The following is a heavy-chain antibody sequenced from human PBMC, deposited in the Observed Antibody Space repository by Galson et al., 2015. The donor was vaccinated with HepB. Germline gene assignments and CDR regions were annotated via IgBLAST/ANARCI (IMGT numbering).Heavy chain of an antibody. CDR3: ASSPLAYCGGDCYSFDDAFDI. J-gene: IGHJ3*02. CDR2: IYPGDSDT. CDR1: GSSFTSYW. V-gene: IGHV5-51*01. D-gene: IGHD2-21*02. Sequence: QSGAEVKKPGESLKISCKGSGSSFTSYWIGWVRQMPGKGLEWMGIIYPGDSDTRYSPSFQGQVTISADKSISTAYLQWSSLKASDTAMYYCASSPLAYCGGDCYSFDDAFDIWGQGTMVTVPS.